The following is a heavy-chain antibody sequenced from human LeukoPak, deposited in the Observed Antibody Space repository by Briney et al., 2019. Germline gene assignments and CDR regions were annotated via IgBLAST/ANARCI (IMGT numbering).Heavy chain of an antibody. J-gene: IGHJ5*02. CDR3: AKARGFCGGGSCYNPFDP. CDR2: ISGSDGST. D-gene: IGHD2-15*01. V-gene: IGHV3-23*01. Sequence: PGGSLRLSCAASGFTFSSYAMSWVRQAPGKGLEWVSGISGSDGSTYYADSVKGRFTISRDYSKNTLYVQMNSLRAEDTAVYYCAKARGFCGGGSCYNPFDPWGQGTLVTVSS. CDR1: GFTFSSYA.